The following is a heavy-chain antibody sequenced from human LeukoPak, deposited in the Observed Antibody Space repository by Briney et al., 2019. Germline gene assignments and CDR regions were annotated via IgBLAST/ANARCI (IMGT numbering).Heavy chain of an antibody. CDR2: IGGSGGST. Sequence: GGSLRLSCVASGFTFRSYVMSWVRQAPGKGLEWASAIGGSGGSTNFADSVKGRFTISRDNSKNTLYLQMNSLRAEGTAVYYCAKDFSGYTVTTSLDYWGQGTLVTVSS. CDR3: AKDFSGYTVTTSLDY. J-gene: IGHJ4*02. D-gene: IGHD4-17*01. CDR1: GFTFRSYV. V-gene: IGHV3-23*01.